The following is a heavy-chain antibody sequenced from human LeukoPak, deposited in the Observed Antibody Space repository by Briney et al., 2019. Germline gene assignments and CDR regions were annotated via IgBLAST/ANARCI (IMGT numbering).Heavy chain of an antibody. V-gene: IGHV1-69*06. Sequence: ASVKVSCTASGGTFSSYAISWVRQAPGQGLEWMGGSIPIFGTANYSQKFQGRVTITADKSTSTAYMELSSLRSEDTAVYYCAREGVYSGSYYDYWGQGTLVTVSS. D-gene: IGHD1-26*01. CDR3: AREGVYSGSYYDY. CDR2: SIPIFGTA. J-gene: IGHJ4*02. CDR1: GGTFSSYA.